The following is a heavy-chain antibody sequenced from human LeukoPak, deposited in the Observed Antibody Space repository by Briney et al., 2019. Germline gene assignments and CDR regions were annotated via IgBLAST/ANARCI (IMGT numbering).Heavy chain of an antibody. CDR3: ARVMITFGGVAYTPTYYFDY. CDR2: ISAYNGNT. Sequence: ASVKVSCKASGYTFTSYGISWVRQAPGQGLEWMGWISAYNGNTNYAQKLQGRVTMTTDTSTSTAYMELRSLRSDDTAVYYCARVMITFGGVAYTPTYYFDYWGQGTLVTVSS. J-gene: IGHJ4*02. CDR1: GYTFTSYG. D-gene: IGHD3-16*01. V-gene: IGHV1-18*01.